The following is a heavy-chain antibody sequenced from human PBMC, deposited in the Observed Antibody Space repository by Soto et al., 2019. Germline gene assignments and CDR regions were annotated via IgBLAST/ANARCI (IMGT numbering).Heavy chain of an antibody. CDR1: GFTFSSYA. Sequence: EVQLLESGGGLVQPGGSLRLSCAASGFTFSSYAMSWVRQAPGNGLEWVSAISGSGGSTYYADSVKGRFTMSRDNSQKPLYLQMNSRRAADTDVYYCAKGPLPSIAEAGVGAYYYYMDVWGKGSTVTVSS. CDR2: ISGSGGST. CDR3: AKGPLPSIAEAGVGAYYYYMDV. D-gene: IGHD6-19*01. J-gene: IGHJ6*03. V-gene: IGHV3-23*01.